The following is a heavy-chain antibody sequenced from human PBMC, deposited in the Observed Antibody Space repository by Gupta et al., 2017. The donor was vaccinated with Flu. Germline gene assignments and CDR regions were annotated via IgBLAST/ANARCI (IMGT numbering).Heavy chain of an antibody. V-gene: IGHV3-30*18. D-gene: IGHD1-7*01. J-gene: IGHJ6*02. CDR1: GFSFWISG. CDR3: AKDWRWNYNNYGMNV. Sequence: QEQVVESGGDVFQPGRSLRLSCAAFGFSFWISGIHWVRQAPGKGLEWVASISHDGSIRNYADSVQGRFTISRDNSESRLYLQMSSLRIEDTAVYYCAKDWRWNYNNYGMNVWGQGTTVTVSS. CDR2: ISHDGSIR.